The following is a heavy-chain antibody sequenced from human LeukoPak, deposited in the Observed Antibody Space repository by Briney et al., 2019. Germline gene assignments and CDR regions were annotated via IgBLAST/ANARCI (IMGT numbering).Heavy chain of an antibody. V-gene: IGHV4-34*01. Sequence: PSETLSLTCAVYGGSFSGYYWSRIRQPPGKGLEWIGEINHSGSTNYNPSLKSRVTISVDTSKNQFSLKLSSVTAADTAVYYCAGPHLEWYSSSWSSSRQLDYWGQGTLVTVSS. J-gene: IGHJ4*02. CDR2: INHSGST. CDR3: AGPHLEWYSSSWSSSRQLDY. CDR1: GGSFSGYY. D-gene: IGHD6-13*01.